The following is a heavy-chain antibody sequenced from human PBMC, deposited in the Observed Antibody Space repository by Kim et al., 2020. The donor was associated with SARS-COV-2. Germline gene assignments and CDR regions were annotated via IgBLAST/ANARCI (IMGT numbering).Heavy chain of an antibody. CDR3: AREIAAAGRIDFDY. D-gene: IGHD6-13*01. Sequence: EVNVKSRITINPDTSKNQFSLQLNSVTPEDTAVYYCAREIAAAGRIDFDYWGQGTLVTVSS. J-gene: IGHJ4*02. V-gene: IGHV6-1*01.